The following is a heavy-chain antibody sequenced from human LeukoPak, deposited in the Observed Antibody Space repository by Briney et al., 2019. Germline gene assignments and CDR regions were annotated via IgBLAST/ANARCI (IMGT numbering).Heavy chain of an antibody. CDR2: ISAYNGNT. Sequence: GASVKVSCKASGYTFTSYGISWVRQAPGQGLEWMGWISAYNGNTNYAQKLQGRVTMTRNTSISTAYMELSSLRSEDTAVYYCARGEGLRYFGGDVWGQGTTVTVSS. V-gene: IGHV1-18*01. CDR3: ARGEGLRYFGGDV. J-gene: IGHJ6*02. CDR1: GYTFTSYG. D-gene: IGHD3-9*01.